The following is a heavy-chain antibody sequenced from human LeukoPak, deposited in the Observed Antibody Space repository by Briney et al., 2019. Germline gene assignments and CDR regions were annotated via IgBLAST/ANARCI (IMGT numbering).Heavy chain of an antibody. J-gene: IGHJ4*02. CDR1: GFTFSSYS. V-gene: IGHV3-48*01. D-gene: IGHD5-12*01. CDR2: ISSSSSTI. Sequence: PGGSLRLSCGASGFTFSSYSMNWVRQAPGKGLEWVSYISSSSSTIYYADSVKGRFTISRDSAKNSLYLQMDSLRAEDTAVYNCAKDLRVVGYFDYWGQGTLVTVSS. CDR3: AKDLRVVGYFDY.